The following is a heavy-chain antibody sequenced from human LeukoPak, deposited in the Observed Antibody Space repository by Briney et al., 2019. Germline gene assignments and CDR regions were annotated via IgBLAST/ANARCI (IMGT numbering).Heavy chain of an antibody. CDR1: GGSISSYY. Sequence: PSETLSLTCTVSGGSISSYYWSWIRQPPGKGLEWIGYIYYSGSTNYNPSPKSRVTISVDTSKNQFSLKLSSVTAADTAVYYCARDRRYCSGGSCYNRYYYGMDVWGQGTTVTVSS. CDR3: ARDRRYCSGGSCYNRYYYGMDV. V-gene: IGHV4-59*01. J-gene: IGHJ6*02. D-gene: IGHD2-15*01. CDR2: IYYSGST.